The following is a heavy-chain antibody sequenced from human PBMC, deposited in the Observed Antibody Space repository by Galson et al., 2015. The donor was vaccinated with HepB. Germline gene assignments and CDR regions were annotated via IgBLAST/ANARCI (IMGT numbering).Heavy chain of an antibody. CDR2: ISGGGETT. CDR1: GFTFSSGLYA. V-gene: IGHV3-23*01. Sequence: SLRLSCAASGFTFSSGLYAMSWVRQAPGKGLEWVSAISGGGETTNYADSVRGRFTISRDNSENTLYLQMNRLRAEDTAVYYCAKGFTSTWYHFDYWGQGTLVTVSS. CDR3: AKGFTSTWYHFDY. J-gene: IGHJ4*02. D-gene: IGHD6-13*01.